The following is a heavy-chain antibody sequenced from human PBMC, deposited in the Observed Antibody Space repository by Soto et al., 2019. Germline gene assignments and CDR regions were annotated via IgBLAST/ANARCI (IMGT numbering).Heavy chain of an antibody. CDR1: GGSLSDYF. V-gene: IGHV4-34*01. Sequence: QVQLQQWGAGLLKPSETLSLTCVVSGGSLSDYFWSWIRQPPGMALEWIGEINHLGSINYNPSLKSRVTMSVDTSKNQFSLTLISVTAADTATSYCARGGISHWAYFYYMDVWDRGTTVTVSS. D-gene: IGHD2-21*01. CDR3: ARGGISHWAYFYYMDV. J-gene: IGHJ6*03. CDR2: INHLGSI.